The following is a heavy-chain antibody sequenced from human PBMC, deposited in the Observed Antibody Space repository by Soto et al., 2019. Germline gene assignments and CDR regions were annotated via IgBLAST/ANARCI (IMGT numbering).Heavy chain of an antibody. CDR1: GGSLSSRSYY. CDR2: VYYSGTT. V-gene: IGHV4-39*01. D-gene: IGHD2-2*01. Sequence: SETLSLTCTVSGGSLSSRSYYWAWVRQPPGKGLEWIGSVYYSGTTYYNPSLKSRVTISEDTSKNQFSLRLSSVTAADTAVFYCARLIHCKTTSCYFDYWGPGTLVTVSS. CDR3: ARLIHCKTTSCYFDY. J-gene: IGHJ4*02.